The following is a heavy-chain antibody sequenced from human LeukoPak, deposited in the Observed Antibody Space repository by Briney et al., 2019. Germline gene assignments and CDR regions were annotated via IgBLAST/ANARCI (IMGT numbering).Heavy chain of an antibody. Sequence: GRSLRLSCAASGFTFSSYAMHWVRQAPGKGLEWVAVIWYDGSNKYYADSVKGRFTISRDNSKNTLHLQMNSLRAEDTAVYYCARDLLLWFGELLTTPSDAFDIWGQGTMVTVSS. CDR2: IWYDGSNK. CDR3: ARDLLLWFGELLTTPSDAFDI. D-gene: IGHD3-10*01. J-gene: IGHJ3*02. V-gene: IGHV3-33*08. CDR1: GFTFSSYA.